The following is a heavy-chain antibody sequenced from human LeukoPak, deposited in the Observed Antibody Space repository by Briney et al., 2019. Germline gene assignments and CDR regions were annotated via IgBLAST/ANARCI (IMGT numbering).Heavy chain of an antibody. CDR1: GFTFSSYD. Sequence: GGSLRLSCAASGFTFSSYDMSWVRQAPGKGLEWVSSISASGGSTYYADSVKGWFAISRDYSKNTLYLQMSSLRADDTAIYYCARDLEAARPGYWGQGTLVTVSS. CDR3: ARDLEAARPGY. CDR2: ISASGGST. J-gene: IGHJ4*02. D-gene: IGHD6-6*01. V-gene: IGHV3-23*01.